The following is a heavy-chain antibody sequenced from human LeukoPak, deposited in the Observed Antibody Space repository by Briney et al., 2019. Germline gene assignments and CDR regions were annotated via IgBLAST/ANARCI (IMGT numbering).Heavy chain of an antibody. V-gene: IGHV1-69*04. D-gene: IGHD6-25*01. Sequence: GASVKVSCKASGGTFSSYTISWVPQAPGQGLEWMGRIIPILGIANYAQKFQGRVTITADKSTSTAYMELSSLRSEDTAVYYCARDSSGDWNLDYWGQGTLVTVSS. CDR2: IIPILGIA. CDR1: GGTFSSYT. J-gene: IGHJ4*02. CDR3: ARDSSGDWNLDY.